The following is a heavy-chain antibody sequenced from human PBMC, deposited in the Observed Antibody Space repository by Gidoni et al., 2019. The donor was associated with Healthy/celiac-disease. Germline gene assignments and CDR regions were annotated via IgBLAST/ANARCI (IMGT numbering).Heavy chain of an antibody. CDR3: ARLPVSGSYYTSFDY. Sequence: EVQLVQSGAEVKKPGESLKISCKGSGYSFTSYWIGWMRQMPGKGLEWMGIIYPGDSDTRYSPSFQGQVTISADKSISTAYLQWSSLKASDTTMYYCARLPVSGSYYTSFDYWGQGTLVTVSS. CDR2: IYPGDSDT. CDR1: GYSFTSYW. D-gene: IGHD3-10*01. J-gene: IGHJ4*02. V-gene: IGHV5-51*01.